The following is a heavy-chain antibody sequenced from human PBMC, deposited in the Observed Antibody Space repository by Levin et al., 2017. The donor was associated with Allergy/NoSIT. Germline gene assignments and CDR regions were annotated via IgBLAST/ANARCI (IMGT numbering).Heavy chain of an antibody. J-gene: IGHJ5*02. CDR2: INTKSGGT. CDR1: GYTFTDYY. V-gene: IGHV1-2*02. CDR3: AREPWAYGSGPFDP. D-gene: IGHD3-10*01. Sequence: ASVKVSCKASGYTFTDYYMHWVRQAPGQGLEWMGWINTKSGGTNYAQKFQGRVTMTRDTSISTAYMELSRLRSDDTAVYYCAREPWAYGSGPFDPWGQGTLVTVSS.